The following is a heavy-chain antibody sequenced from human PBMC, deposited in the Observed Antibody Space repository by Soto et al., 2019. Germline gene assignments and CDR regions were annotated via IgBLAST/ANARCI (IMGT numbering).Heavy chain of an antibody. CDR3: ARVATPVTIFGVVTPPDYYGMDV. CDR2: IWYDGSNK. Sequence: PGGSLRLSCAASGFTFSSYGMHWVRQAPGKGLEWVAVIWYDGSNKYYADSVKGRFTISRDNSKNTLYLQMNSLRAEDTAVYYCARVATPVTIFGVVTPPDYYGMDVWGQGTTVTVSS. CDR1: GFTFSSYG. V-gene: IGHV3-33*01. D-gene: IGHD3-3*01. J-gene: IGHJ6*02.